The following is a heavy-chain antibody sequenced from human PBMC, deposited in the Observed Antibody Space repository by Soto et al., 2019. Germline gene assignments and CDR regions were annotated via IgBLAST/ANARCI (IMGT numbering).Heavy chain of an antibody. J-gene: IGHJ4*02. V-gene: IGHV3-30*18. CDR3: AKDMDSSGWYGIACQIDY. CDR2: ISYDESNK. D-gene: IGHD6-19*01. Sequence: PGGSLRLSCAASGFTFSSYGMHWVRQTPGKGLEWVALISYDESNKYYADSVKGRFTISRDNSKNTLYLQMNSLRAEDTAVYYCAKDMDSSGWYGIACQIDYWGQGTLVTVSS. CDR1: GFTFSSYG.